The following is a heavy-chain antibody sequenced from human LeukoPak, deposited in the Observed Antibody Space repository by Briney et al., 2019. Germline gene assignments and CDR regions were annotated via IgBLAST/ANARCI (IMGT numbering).Heavy chain of an antibody. V-gene: IGHV1-18*01. J-gene: IGHJ3*02. Sequence: ASVKVSCKASGYTFTSYGISWVRQAPGQGLEWMGWISAYNGNTNYAQKLQGRVTMTTDTSTSTAYMELRSLRSDDTAVYCCARVGNYNGDYVVLDAFDIWGQGTMVTVSS. CDR2: ISAYNGNT. CDR3: ARVGNYNGDYVVLDAFDI. D-gene: IGHD4-17*01. CDR1: GYTFTSYG.